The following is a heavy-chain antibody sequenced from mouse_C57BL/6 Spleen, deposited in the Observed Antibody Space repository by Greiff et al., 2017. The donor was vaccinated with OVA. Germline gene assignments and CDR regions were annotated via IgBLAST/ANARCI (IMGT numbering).Heavy chain of an antibody. CDR2: IHPNSGST. V-gene: IGHV1-64*01. Sequence: QVQLQPSGAELVKPGASVKLSCKASGYTFTSYWMHWVKQRPGQGLEWIGMIHPNSGSTNYNEKFKSKATLTVDKSSSTAYMQLSSLTSEDSAVYYCARYDGYYGFAYWGQGTLVTVSA. CDR1: GYTFTSYW. D-gene: IGHD2-3*01. CDR3: ARYDGYYGFAY. J-gene: IGHJ3*01.